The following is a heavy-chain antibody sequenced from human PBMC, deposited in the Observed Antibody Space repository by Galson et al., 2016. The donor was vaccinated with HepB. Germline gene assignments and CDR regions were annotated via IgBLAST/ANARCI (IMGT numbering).Heavy chain of an antibody. CDR3: ARRGGFCRGGSCYRFFDS. CDR1: GHSFTTYW. Sequence: QSGAEVKKAGESLKISCQGSGHSFTTYWIAWVRQMPGKGLEWMGSIYPGDSDTRYSPSFQGQVTISADKSISTAYLQWSSLKASDTALYYCARRGGFCRGGSCYRFFDSWGQGSLVTVSS. J-gene: IGHJ4*02. CDR2: IYPGDSDT. V-gene: IGHV5-51*01. D-gene: IGHD2-15*01.